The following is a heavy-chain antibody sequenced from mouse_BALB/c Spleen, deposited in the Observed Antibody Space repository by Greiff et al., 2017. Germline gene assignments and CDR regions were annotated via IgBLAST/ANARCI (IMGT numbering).Heavy chain of an antibody. Sequence: EVQLQQSGAELVKPGASVKLSCTASGFNITDTYMHWVKQRPEQGLEWIGRIDPANGNTKYDPKFQGKATITADTSSNTAYLQLSSLTSGDTAVYYCAAYSPAYWGQGTLVTVSA. V-gene: IGHV14-3*02. D-gene: IGHD2-10*01. CDR3: AAYSPAY. CDR2: IDPANGNT. CDR1: GFNITDTY. J-gene: IGHJ3*01.